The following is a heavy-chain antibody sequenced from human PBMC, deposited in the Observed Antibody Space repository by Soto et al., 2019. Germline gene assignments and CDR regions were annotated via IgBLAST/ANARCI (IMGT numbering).Heavy chain of an antibody. V-gene: IGHV3-30-3*01. D-gene: IGHD1-26*01. CDR3: SRQNTLGAATYFDY. Sequence: QLQLVESGGGVVQPGRSLKLSCVASGLPFRNYAFHWVRQAPGKGLEWLAVMTDDRPEIYYADSGQGRFTISRDNSKNTLYLQMNSLRSEDTAVYYCSRQNTLGAATYFDYWGQGTLVTVSS. J-gene: IGHJ4*02. CDR1: GLPFRNYA. CDR2: MTDDRPEI.